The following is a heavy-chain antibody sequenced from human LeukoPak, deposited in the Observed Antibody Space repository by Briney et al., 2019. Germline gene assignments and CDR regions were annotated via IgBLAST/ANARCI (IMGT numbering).Heavy chain of an antibody. CDR2: TYTGGST. J-gene: IGHJ1*01. Sequence: PGGSLRLSCAVSGFIVSNNYMTWVRQASGKGLEWVSVTYTGGSTYYADPVKGRFTIFRDDSKNTLYLQMNSLRVEDTAVYYCARDQKSSSSFQDWGQGTLVTVSS. D-gene: IGHD6-13*01. CDR3: ARDQKSSSSFQD. V-gene: IGHV3-66*01. CDR1: GFIVSNNY.